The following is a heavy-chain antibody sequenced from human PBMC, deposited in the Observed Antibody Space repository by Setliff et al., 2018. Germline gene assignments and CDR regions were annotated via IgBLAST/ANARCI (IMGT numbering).Heavy chain of an antibody. CDR3: ARARDSSGYWNFDY. V-gene: IGHV3-15*07. Sequence: GGSLRLSCAVSGFTFSKAWMHWVRQAPGKGLEWVGRVKSNTDGGAIDYAAPVKGRFTISRDYSKNSRYLQMNSLKIEDTAVYYCARARDSSGYWNFDYWGQGTLVTVSS. CDR1: GFTFSKAW. CDR2: VKSNTDGGAI. D-gene: IGHD3-22*01. J-gene: IGHJ4*02.